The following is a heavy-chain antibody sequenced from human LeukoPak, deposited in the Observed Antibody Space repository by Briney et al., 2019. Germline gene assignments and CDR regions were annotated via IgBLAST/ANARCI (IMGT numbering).Heavy chain of an antibody. V-gene: IGHV1-18*01. J-gene: IGHJ4*02. D-gene: IGHD4-17*01. CDR3: ARDFPTVTKAGGVY. CDR2: ISAYNGNT. Sequence: ASVRVSCKASGYTFTSYGITWVRQAPGQGLEWMVWISAYNGNTNYAQKLQGRVTMTTDTSTSTAYMELRSLRSDDTAVYYCARDFPTVTKAGGVYWGQGTLVTVSS. CDR1: GYTFTSYG.